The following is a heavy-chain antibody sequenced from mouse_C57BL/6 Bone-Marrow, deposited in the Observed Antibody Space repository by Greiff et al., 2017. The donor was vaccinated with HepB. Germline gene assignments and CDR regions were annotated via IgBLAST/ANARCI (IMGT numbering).Heavy chain of an antibody. J-gene: IGHJ3*01. D-gene: IGHD1-1*01. Sequence: VQLQQPGAELVKPGASVKLSCKASGYTFTSYWMQWVKQRPGQGLEWIGEIDPSDSYTNYNQKFKGKATLTVDTSSSTAYMQLSSLTSEDSAVYYCARGGYYYGFAYWGQGTLVTVSA. CDR3: ARGGYYYGFAY. CDR2: IDPSDSYT. V-gene: IGHV1-50*01. CDR1: GYTFTSYW.